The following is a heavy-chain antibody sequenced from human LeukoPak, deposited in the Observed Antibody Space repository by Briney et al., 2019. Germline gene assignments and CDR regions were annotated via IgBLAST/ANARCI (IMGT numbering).Heavy chain of an antibody. CDR2: IRYDGSNK. V-gene: IGHV3-30*02. Sequence: GGSLRLSCAASGFTFSSYGMHWVRQAPGKGLEWVAFIRYDGSNKYYADPVKGRFTVSRDNSKNTLYLQMNSLRAEDTAVYYCAKGYGQRLVNNWFDPWGQGTLVTVSS. J-gene: IGHJ5*02. CDR1: GFTFSSYG. D-gene: IGHD3-16*01. CDR3: AKGYGQRLVNNWFDP.